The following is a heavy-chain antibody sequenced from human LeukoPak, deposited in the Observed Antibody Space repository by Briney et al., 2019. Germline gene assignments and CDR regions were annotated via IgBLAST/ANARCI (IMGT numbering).Heavy chain of an antibody. CDR1: GYTFTGHY. J-gene: IGHJ4*02. D-gene: IGHD3-22*01. CDR2: INPNSGGT. Sequence: GASVKVSCKASGYTFTGHYMHWVRQAPGQGLEWMGRINPNSGGTNYAQKFQGRVTMTRDTSISTAYMELSRLRSDDTAVYYCARVKYYYDSSGYYFIDYWGQGTLVTVSS. V-gene: IGHV1-2*06. CDR3: ARVKYYYDSSGYYFIDY.